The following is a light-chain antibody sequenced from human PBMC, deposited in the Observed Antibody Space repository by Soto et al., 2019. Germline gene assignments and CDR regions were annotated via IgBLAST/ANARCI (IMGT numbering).Light chain of an antibody. CDR2: EVS. CDR3: SSYTTSSNLVI. V-gene: IGLV2-14*01. J-gene: IGLJ2*01. Sequence: QSVLTQPASVSGSPGQSITISCTGTSSDFNSYNYVSWYQQRPGKAPTLMIYEVSYRPSGVANRFSGSKSGNTASLTISGLQAEDEADYYCSSYTTSSNLVIFGGGTKLTVL. CDR1: SSDFNSYNY.